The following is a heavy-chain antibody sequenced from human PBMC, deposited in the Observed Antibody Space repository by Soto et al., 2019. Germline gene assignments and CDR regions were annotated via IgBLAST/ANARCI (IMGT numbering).Heavy chain of an antibody. CDR3: AKGRGTYYDFWSGYYTCDY. CDR2: ISGSGGST. Sequence: GGSLRLSCAASGFTFSSYAMSWVRQAPGKGLEWVSAISGSGGSTYYADSVKGRFTISRDNSKNTLYLQMNSLRAEDTAVYYCAKGRGTYYDFWSGYYTCDYWGQGTLVTVSS. V-gene: IGHV3-23*01. J-gene: IGHJ4*02. CDR1: GFTFSSYA. D-gene: IGHD3-3*01.